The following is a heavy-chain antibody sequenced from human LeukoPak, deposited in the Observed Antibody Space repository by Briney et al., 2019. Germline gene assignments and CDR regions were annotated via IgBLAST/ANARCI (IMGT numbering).Heavy chain of an antibody. CDR1: GFTFNNYG. V-gene: IGHV3-30*02. CDR2: IRYDGSNT. CDR3: AKVLATVTTAIDYFDY. Sequence: GGSLRLSCAASGFTFNNYGMHWVRQAPGKGLEWLAFIRYDGSNTYYADSVKGRFTVSRDDSKNTLYLQMNSLRGDDTAVYYCAKVLATVTTAIDYFDYWGQGTLVTVSS. D-gene: IGHD4-17*01. J-gene: IGHJ4*02.